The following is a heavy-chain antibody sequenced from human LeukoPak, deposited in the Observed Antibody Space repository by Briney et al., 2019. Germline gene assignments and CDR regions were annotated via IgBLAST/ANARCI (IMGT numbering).Heavy chain of an antibody. CDR1: GGSISSYY. J-gene: IGHJ4*02. CDR2: IYYSGST. CDR3: ARHRGYSYGFDFDY. V-gene: IGHV4-59*08. D-gene: IGHD5-18*01. Sequence: SETLSLTCTGSGGSISSYYWSWIRQPPGKGLEWIGYIYYSGSTNYNPSLKSRVTISVDTSKNQFSLKLSSVTAADTAVYYCARHRGYSYGFDFDYWGQGTLVTVSS.